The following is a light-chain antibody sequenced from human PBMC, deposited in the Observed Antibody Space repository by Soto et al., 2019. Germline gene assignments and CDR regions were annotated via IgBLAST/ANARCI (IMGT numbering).Light chain of an antibody. CDR1: SSNIGSNS. CDR3: AAWDDSLSGPV. CDR2: LNN. V-gene: IGLV1-47*02. J-gene: IGLJ3*02. Sequence: QAVVTQPPSASGTPGQRVTISCSGGSSNIGSNSVFWYQQLPGTAPKLLIYLNNERPSGVPDRFSASKSGTSASLAISGLRSEDEADYYCAAWDDSLSGPVFGGGTKVTVL.